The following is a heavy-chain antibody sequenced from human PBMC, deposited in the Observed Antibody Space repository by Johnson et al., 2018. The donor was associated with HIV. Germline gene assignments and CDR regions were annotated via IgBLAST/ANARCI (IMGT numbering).Heavy chain of an antibody. CDR2: IYSVGST. V-gene: IGHV3-66*02. D-gene: IGHD6-19*01. CDR3: VRESLRRIPVPGPGDAAFDI. Sequence: VQVVESGGGVVQPGRSLRLSCAASGFTVSSNYMSWVRQAPGKGLEWVSVIYSVGSTYYSDSVKGRFTISSDNSKDSLYLQMDSLTAGDTAIYYCVRESLRRIPVPGPGDAAFDIWGLGTMVTVSS. CDR1: GFTVSSNY. J-gene: IGHJ3*02.